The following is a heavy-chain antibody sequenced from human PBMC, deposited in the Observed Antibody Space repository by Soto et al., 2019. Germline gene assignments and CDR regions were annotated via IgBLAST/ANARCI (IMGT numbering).Heavy chain of an antibody. CDR2: IIPFIGTA. CDR3: ARELKEPGSYYYYGMDV. J-gene: IGHJ6*02. CDR1: GGTFSSYG. Sequence: SVKVSCKASGGTFSSYGVTWVRQAPGQGLEWMGGIIPFIGTAKYAQKFQGRVTITADESTGTAYMDLSSLRSEDTAVYYCARELKEPGSYYYYGMDVWGQGTTVTVSS. D-gene: IGHD3-10*01. V-gene: IGHV1-69*13.